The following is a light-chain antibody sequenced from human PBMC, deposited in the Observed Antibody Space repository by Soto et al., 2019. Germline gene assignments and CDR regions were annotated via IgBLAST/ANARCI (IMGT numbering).Light chain of an antibody. Sequence: EVGLTPSPGTLSLAPGERAPLSCRASQSISSSYLAWYQQKPGQAPRLLIYGASSRATGIPDRFSGSGSGTDFTLTINRLEPEDFAVYYCQQYDSSPRTFGQGTKVAIK. CDR2: GAS. V-gene: IGKV3-20*01. CDR3: QQYDSSPRT. CDR1: QSISSSY. J-gene: IGKJ1*01.